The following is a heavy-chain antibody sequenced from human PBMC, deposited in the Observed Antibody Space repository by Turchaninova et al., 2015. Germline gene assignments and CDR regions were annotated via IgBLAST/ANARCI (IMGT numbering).Heavy chain of an antibody. CDR3: ARGGSYSPLDY. V-gene: IGHV3-72*01. CDR2: TRTRSNMYTK. D-gene: IGHD1-26*01. Sequence: EVQLVESGGGLVQPGGSLRLSCVVSGFTSSDHYMDWVRQAPGKGVEWVGHTRTRSNMYTKDYAASVKGRFTISRDESKNSLFLQMNSLKTEDTAVYYCARGGSYSPLDYWGQGTLVTVSS. J-gene: IGHJ4*02. CDR1: GFTSSDHY.